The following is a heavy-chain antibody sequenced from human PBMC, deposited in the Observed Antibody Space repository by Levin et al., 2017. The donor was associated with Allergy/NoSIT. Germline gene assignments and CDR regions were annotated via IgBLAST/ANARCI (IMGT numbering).Heavy chain of an antibody. Sequence: SVKVSCKASGGTFSSYAISWVRQAPGQGLEWMGGIIPIFGTANYAQKFQGRVTITADESTSTAYMELSSLRSEDTAVYYCARGGDYGDYLGVWGQGTLVTVSS. J-gene: IGHJ4*02. CDR3: ARGGDYGDYLGV. CDR2: IIPIFGTA. V-gene: IGHV1-69*13. CDR1: GGTFSSYA. D-gene: IGHD4-17*01.